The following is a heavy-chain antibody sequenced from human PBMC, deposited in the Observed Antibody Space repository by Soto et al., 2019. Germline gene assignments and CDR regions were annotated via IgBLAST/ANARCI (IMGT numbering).Heavy chain of an antibody. CDR1: GGSFRPSA. D-gene: IGHD2-15*01. Sequence: VQLVQSGAEVKKPGSSVKVSCKAPGGSFRPSAISWVRQAPGQGLEWMGGVIPIFGTPTYAQKFQGRVTITADESTSTGYMELRSLRSEDTAVYYCARSQGGSSSLDIYYYYYYGMDVWGQGTTVTVSS. CDR3: ARSQGGSSSLDIYYYYYYGMDV. CDR2: VIPIFGTP. J-gene: IGHJ6*02. V-gene: IGHV1-69*01.